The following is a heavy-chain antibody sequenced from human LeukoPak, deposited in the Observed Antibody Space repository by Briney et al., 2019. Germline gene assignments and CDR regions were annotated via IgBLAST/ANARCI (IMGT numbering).Heavy chain of an antibody. CDR1: GYTFTSYG. J-gene: IGHJ5*02. CDR2: ISAYNGNT. D-gene: IGHD2-15*01. Sequence: ASVKVSCKASGYTFTSYGISWVRQAPGQGLEWMGWISAYNGNTNYAQKLQGRVTMTTDTSTSTAYMELRSMRSDDTAVYYCERMRYIVVVVAATSELRKDRWFDPWGRGTLVTVSS. V-gene: IGHV1-18*01. CDR3: ERMRYIVVVVAATSELRKDRWFDP.